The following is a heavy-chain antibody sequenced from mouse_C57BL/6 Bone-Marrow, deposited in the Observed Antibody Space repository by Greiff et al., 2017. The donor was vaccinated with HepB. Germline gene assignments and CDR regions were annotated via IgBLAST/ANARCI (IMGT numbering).Heavy chain of an antibody. V-gene: IGHV1-4*01. J-gene: IGHJ2*01. CDR2: INPSSGYT. D-gene: IGHD4-1*01. Sequence: QVQLQQSGAELARPGASVKMSCKASGYTFTSYTMHWVKQRPGQGVEWIGYINPSSGYTKYNQKFKDKATLTADKSSSTAYMQLSSLTSEDSAVYYCARPNWGVFDYWGQGTTLTVSS. CDR3: ARPNWGVFDY. CDR1: GYTFTSYT.